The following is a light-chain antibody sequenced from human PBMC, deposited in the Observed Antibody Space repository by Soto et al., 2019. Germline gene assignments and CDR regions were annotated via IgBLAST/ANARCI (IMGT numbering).Light chain of an antibody. CDR3: QQLNEFPLT. Sequence: AIRMPQSPSSFSASTGDSLPITRRASQGISSYLAWYQQKPGKANKLLIYAASTLQSGVPSRFSGSGSGTDFTLTISSLQPEEFATYYCQQLNEFPLTFGGGTKVDIK. V-gene: IGKV1-8*01. J-gene: IGKJ4*01. CDR2: AAS. CDR1: QGISSY.